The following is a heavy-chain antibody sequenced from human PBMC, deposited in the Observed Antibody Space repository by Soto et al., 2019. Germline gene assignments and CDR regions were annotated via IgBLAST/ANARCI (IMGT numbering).Heavy chain of an antibody. Sequence: PSETLSLTCTVSGGSISSGGYYWSWIRQHPGKGLEWIGYIYYSGSTYYNPSLKSRVTISVDTSKNQFSLKLSSVTAADTAVYYCARDLETTVVTPGSNYWYFDLWGRGTLVTVSS. J-gene: IGHJ2*01. CDR3: ARDLETTVVTPGSNYWYFDL. CDR1: GGSISSGGYY. CDR2: IYYSGST. D-gene: IGHD4-17*01. V-gene: IGHV4-31*03.